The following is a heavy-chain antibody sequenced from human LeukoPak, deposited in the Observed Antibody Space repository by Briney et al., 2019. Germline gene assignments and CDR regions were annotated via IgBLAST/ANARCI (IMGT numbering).Heavy chain of an antibody. CDR3: ARHGAFRMLYPFFDY. D-gene: IGHD2-8*01. J-gene: IGHJ4*02. Sequence: SETLSLTCAVYGGSFSGYYWGWIRQPPGKGLEWIGSIYYSGSTYYNPSLKSRVTISVDTSKNQFSLKLSSVTAADTAVYYCARHGAFRMLYPFFDYWGQGTLVTVSS. CDR1: GGSFSGYY. V-gene: IGHV4-39*01. CDR2: IYYSGST.